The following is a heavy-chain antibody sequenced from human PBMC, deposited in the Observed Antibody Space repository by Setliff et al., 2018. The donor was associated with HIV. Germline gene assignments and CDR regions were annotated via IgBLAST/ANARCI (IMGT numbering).Heavy chain of an antibody. CDR2: IYYSGSA. CDR3: AKELITMGRGVNYGMDV. CDR1: GGSISSSSYY. J-gene: IGHJ6*02. D-gene: IGHD3-10*01. Sequence: SETLSLTCTVSGGSISSSSYYWGWIRQPPGKGLEWIGSIYYSGSAYYNPSLKGRVTIALDTSKNQFSLKLTSMTAADTAVYYCAKELITMGRGVNYGMDVWGQGTTVTVSS. V-gene: IGHV4-39*07.